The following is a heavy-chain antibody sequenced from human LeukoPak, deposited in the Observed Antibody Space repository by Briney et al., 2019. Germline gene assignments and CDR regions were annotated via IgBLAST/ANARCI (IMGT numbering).Heavy chain of an antibody. D-gene: IGHD3-10*01. CDR3: ARQRITMVRGVITHAYNWFDP. CDR1: GYSFTSYW. CDR2: IYPGDSYP. J-gene: IGHJ5*02. V-gene: IGHV5-51*01. Sequence: GESLKISCKGSGYSFTSYWIGWVRQMAGKGLEWVGIIYPGDSYPSYSPSFQGQVTISADKSISTAYLQWSSLKVSDTAMYYCARQRITMVRGVITHAYNWFDPWGQGTLVTVSS.